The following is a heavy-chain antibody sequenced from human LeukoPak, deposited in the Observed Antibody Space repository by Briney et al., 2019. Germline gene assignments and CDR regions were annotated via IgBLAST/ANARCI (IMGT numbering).Heavy chain of an antibody. V-gene: IGHV3-33*01. CDR1: GFTFSSYG. CDR3: ARDSPSLNYYDSSGYYSLTQRDY. Sequence: GRSLRLSCAASGFTFSSYGMHWVRQAPGKGLEGVAVIWYDGSNKYYADSVKGRFTISRDNSKNTLYLQMNSLRAEDTAVYYCARDSPSLNYYDSSGYYSLTQRDYWGQGTLVTVSS. D-gene: IGHD3-22*01. CDR2: IWYDGSNK. J-gene: IGHJ4*02.